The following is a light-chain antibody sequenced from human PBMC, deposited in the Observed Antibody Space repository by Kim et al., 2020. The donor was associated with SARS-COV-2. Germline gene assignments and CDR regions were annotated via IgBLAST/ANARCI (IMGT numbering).Light chain of an antibody. J-gene: IGLJ2*01. V-gene: IGLV2-14*03. CDR1: SDDVGGYTY. CDR2: DVT. CDR3: SSYTSSTTLI. Sequence: GKSITSSCPGTSDDVGGYTYVSCYQQHPGKAPKLMLYDVTKRPSEASNRFSGSKSGNTASLTISGLQAEDEGDYYCSSYTSSTTLIFGGGTKVTVL.